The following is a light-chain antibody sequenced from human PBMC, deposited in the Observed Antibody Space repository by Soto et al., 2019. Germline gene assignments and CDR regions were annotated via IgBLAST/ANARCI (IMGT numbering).Light chain of an antibody. CDR2: DAS. J-gene: IGKJ2*01. CDR1: QDINNY. CDR3: QQYKNLPYT. Sequence: DIQMTQSPSSLSASVGDRVTITCRASQDINNYLCWYQQKPGKAPKLLIYDASNLETGVPSRFSGSGSGTDFTFTISRLQPEDVATYFCQQYKNLPYTFGQGTKVEI. V-gene: IGKV1-33*01.